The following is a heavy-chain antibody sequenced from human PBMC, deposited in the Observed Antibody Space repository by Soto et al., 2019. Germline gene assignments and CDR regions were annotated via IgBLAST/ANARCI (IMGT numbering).Heavy chain of an antibody. V-gene: IGHV1-69*01. CDR2: INPMFNST. J-gene: IGHJ4*02. CDR1: GGTFDHAA. CDR3: ARQIFAADY. Sequence: QVQLVQSGAEVKKPGSSVKVSCEAPGGTFDHAAITWVRQAPGQGLEGMGGINPMFNSTHYAQKFQGRVTITADAATSKAFMELRRLRSDDTAVYYCARQIFAADYWGQGTLLIVSS. D-gene: IGHD3-9*01.